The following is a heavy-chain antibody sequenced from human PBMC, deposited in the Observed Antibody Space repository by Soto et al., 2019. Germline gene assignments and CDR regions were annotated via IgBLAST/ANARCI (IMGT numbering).Heavy chain of an antibody. D-gene: IGHD3-10*01. CDR3: TRAAWFPYLSFY. CDR1: GFTFSRFE. Sequence: GGSLRLSCAASGFTFSRFELHWVRQAPGKGLEWISYISSSGSTAYYASSVEGRFTISRDNANNSVYLQMDSLRAEDTPLYYCTRAAWFPYLSFYWGQGALVTVSS. J-gene: IGHJ4*02. CDR2: ISSSGSTA. V-gene: IGHV3-48*03.